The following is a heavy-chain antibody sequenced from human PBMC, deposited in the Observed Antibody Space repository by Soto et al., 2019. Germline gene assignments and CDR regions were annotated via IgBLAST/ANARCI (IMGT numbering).Heavy chain of an antibody. CDR3: ARRTVNIRIFYRGLHTHFFAY. V-gene: IGHV4-39*01. CDR1: GDSMSSSDYY. Sequence: SETLSLTCAVSGDSMSSSDYYWGWIRQPPGKGLEWIGSIYYSGSTYYNPSLQSRVAISVDTSKNQFSLKLKSVTAADTAIYYCARRTVNIRIFYRGLHTHFFAYWGRGAPVPGSS. J-gene: IGHJ4*02. D-gene: IGHD3-3*01. CDR2: IYYSGST.